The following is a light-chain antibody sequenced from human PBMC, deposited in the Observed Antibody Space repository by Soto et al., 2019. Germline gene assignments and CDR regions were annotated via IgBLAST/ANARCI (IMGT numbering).Light chain of an antibody. CDR2: EVS. V-gene: IGLV2-14*01. J-gene: IGLJ1*01. CDR3: SSYTSSSTGV. CDR1: SSDVGGYNY. Sequence: LTHPASVSWSPGQSITISCTGTSSDVGGYNYVSWYQQHPGKAPKLMIYEVSNRPSGVSNRFSGSKSGNTASLTISGLQAEDEADYYCSSYTSSSTGVFGTGTKVTVL.